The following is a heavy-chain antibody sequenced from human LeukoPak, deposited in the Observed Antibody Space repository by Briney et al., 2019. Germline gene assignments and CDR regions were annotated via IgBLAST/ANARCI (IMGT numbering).Heavy chain of an antibody. D-gene: IGHD3-22*01. J-gene: IGHJ4*02. Sequence: SGGSLRLSCAASGFTFDDYAMHWVRQAPGKGLEWVSRISWNSGSIGYADSVKGRFTISRDNAKNSLYLQMNSLRAEDTALYYCAKDYYDSSGYYYREGYFDYWGQGTLVTVSS. CDR1: GFTFDDYA. CDR2: ISWNSGSI. V-gene: IGHV3-9*01. CDR3: AKDYYDSSGYYYREGYFDY.